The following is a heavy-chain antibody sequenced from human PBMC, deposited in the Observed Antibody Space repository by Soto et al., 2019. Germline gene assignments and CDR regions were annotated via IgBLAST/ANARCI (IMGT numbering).Heavy chain of an antibody. CDR3: TKDGNDDGDYNHDY. Sequence: PGGSLRLSCAASGFIFTSYSMVWVRQAPGRGLESVSSISASGGTTYYTDSVKGRFTISRDNSENTLFLQMHSLRVEDTAVYFCTKDGNDDGDYNHDYWGQGTLVTVSS. J-gene: IGHJ4*02. V-gene: IGHV3-23*01. D-gene: IGHD4-17*01. CDR2: ISASGGTT. CDR1: GFIFTSYS.